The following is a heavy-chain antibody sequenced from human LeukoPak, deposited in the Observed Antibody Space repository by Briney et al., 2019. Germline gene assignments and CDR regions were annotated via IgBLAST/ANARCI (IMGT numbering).Heavy chain of an antibody. Sequence: PGGSLRLSCAASGFTFSRFWMHWVRQAPGKGLVWVSRMNPEETTTTYADSVKGRFTISRDNAKNTLYLQMNSLRAEDTAVYYCTRGGFEPFDYWGLGTLVTVSS. J-gene: IGHJ4*02. CDR2: MNPEETTT. CDR1: GFTFSRFW. CDR3: TRGGFEPFDY. D-gene: IGHD1-14*01. V-gene: IGHV3-74*01.